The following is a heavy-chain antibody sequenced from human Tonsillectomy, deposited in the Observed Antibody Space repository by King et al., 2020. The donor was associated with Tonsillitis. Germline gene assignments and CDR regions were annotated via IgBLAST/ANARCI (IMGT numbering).Heavy chain of an antibody. Sequence: QLVQSGAEVKKPGESLKISCKGSGYSFTSYWIGWVRQMPGKGLEWMGIIYPGDSDTRYSPSFQGQVTISADKSISTAYLQWSSLKASATAMYYCARPGYCSSTGGPTNWFDPWGQGTLVTVSS. J-gene: IGHJ5*02. CDR2: IYPGDSDT. CDR1: GYSFTSYW. V-gene: IGHV5-51*01. CDR3: ARPGYCSSTGGPTNWFDP. D-gene: IGHD2-2*01.